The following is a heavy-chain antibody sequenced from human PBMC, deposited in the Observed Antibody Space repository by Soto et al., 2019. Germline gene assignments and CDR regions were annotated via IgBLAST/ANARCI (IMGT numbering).Heavy chain of an antibody. Sequence: GGSLRLSCVASGFTFSSHAMSWVRQTPDMGLQWVSTLSGIGDSPYYADSVKGRFTISRDNSRNTLFLEINSLRPEDTALYYCAKAPATTATENWFDPWGQGTLVTVSS. CDR3: AKAPATTATENWFDP. J-gene: IGHJ5*02. CDR1: GFTFSSHA. V-gene: IGHV3-23*01. CDR2: LSGIGDSP. D-gene: IGHD1-1*01.